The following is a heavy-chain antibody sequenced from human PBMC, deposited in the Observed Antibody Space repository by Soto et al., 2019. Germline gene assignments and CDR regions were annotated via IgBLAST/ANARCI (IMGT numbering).Heavy chain of an antibody. J-gene: IGHJ4*02. D-gene: IGHD1-26*01. CDR3: ARDGPPYSGSDGGAGWSLDY. V-gene: IGHV1-3*01. CDR2: INAGNGNT. CDR1: GYTFTSYA. Sequence: QVQLVQSGAEVKKPGASVKVSCKASGYTFTSYAMHWVRQAPGQRLEWMGWINAGNGNTKYSQKFQGRVTITRDTSASTAYMELSSLRSEDTAVYYCARDGPPYSGSDGGAGWSLDYWGQGTLVTVSS.